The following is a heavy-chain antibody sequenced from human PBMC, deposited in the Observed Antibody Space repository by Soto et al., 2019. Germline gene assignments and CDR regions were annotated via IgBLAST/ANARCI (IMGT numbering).Heavy chain of an antibody. V-gene: IGHV3-7*01. Sequence: EVQLVESGGGLVQSGGSLRLSCEASGFMFSAYWMSWVRQDPGKKLEWVATIRGGASDKFYVDSVKGRFTISRDDAKKSLYLEMNSLGHEDTAVYYCVREDWHRFAPWGQGTLVTVSS. CDR2: IRGGASDK. CDR3: VREDWHRFAP. D-gene: IGHD2-21*01. J-gene: IGHJ5*02. CDR1: GFMFSAYW.